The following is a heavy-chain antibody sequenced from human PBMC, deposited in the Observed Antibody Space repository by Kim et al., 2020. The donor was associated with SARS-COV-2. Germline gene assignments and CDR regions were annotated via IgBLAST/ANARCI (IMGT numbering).Heavy chain of an antibody. J-gene: IGHJ4*02. V-gene: IGHV3-7*01. D-gene: IGHD2-15*01. CDR2: MHLDGSEN. Sequence: GGSLRLSCTGSGFIFSNYWMSWARQAPGKGLEWVANMHLDGSENYGVDSVKGRFTISRDNAKNTVYLKMDSLRPEDTAIYYCGRYGLSGGHWWGQGTLVTVSS. CDR3: GRYGLSGGHW. CDR1: GFIFSNYW.